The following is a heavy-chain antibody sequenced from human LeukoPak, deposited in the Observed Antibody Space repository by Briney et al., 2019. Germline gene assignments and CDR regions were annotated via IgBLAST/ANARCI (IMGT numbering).Heavy chain of an antibody. Sequence: SETLSVTCVVYGGSFSGYYWSWMRQPPGKGVGWGGEINRRGGTNYNPSLKSRVTISVDTSKNQFSRKLSSVAAADTAVSYCARGGVVVPAAIRRGYFDYWGQGTLVTVSS. CDR2: INRRGGT. D-gene: IGHD2-2*02. CDR1: GGSFSGYY. CDR3: ARGGVVVPAAIRRGYFDY. J-gene: IGHJ4*02. V-gene: IGHV4-34*01.